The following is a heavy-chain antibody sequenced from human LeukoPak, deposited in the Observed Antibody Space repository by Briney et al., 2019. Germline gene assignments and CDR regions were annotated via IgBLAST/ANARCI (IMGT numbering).Heavy chain of an antibody. J-gene: IGHJ4*02. CDR1: PHTFSNYW. V-gene: IGHV5-51*01. D-gene: IGHD3-10*01. Sequence: GESLRISCKGSPHTFSNYWIAWARQLPGKGLEWMGIIYPGDSQTRYSPSFQGQVTISADKSITTAYLHWSSLKASDTAMYFCAGSSRGVSGYLDYWGQGSLVTVSS. CDR3: AGSSRGVSGYLDY. CDR2: IYPGDSQT.